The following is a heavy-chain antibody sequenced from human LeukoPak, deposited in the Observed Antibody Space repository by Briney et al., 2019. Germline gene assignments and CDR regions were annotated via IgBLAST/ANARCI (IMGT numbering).Heavy chain of an antibody. CDR3: ARGYYSSSRFDS. CDR2: ISGSGGNT. D-gene: IGHD6-13*01. Sequence: PGGSLRLSCAASGFTFSSYAMSWVRQAPGKGLEWVSAISGSGGNTYYADSVRGRFTISRDNSKNTLYLQMNSLRPEDTAVYYCARGYYSSSRFDSWGQGTLVTVSS. V-gene: IGHV3-23*01. CDR1: GFTFSSYA. J-gene: IGHJ4*02.